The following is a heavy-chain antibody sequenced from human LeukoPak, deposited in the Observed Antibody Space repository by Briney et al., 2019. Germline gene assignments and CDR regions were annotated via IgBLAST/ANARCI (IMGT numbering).Heavy chain of an antibody. Sequence: GGSLRLSCAASGFTVSTNYMTWVRQAPGKGLEWVSAISGSGGSTYYADSVKGRFTISRDNSKNTLYLQMNSLRAEDTAVYYCAKDQSRIAAAGNDWFDPWGQGTLVTVSS. V-gene: IGHV3-23*01. D-gene: IGHD6-13*01. CDR3: AKDQSRIAAAGNDWFDP. CDR1: GFTVSTNY. CDR2: ISGSGGST. J-gene: IGHJ5*02.